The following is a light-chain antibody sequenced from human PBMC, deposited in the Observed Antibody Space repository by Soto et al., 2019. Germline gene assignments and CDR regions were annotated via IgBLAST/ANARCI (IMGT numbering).Light chain of an antibody. V-gene: IGKV3-20*01. CDR2: VAS. J-gene: IGKJ3*01. CDR1: QSVSSSY. Sequence: EIVLTQSPGTLSLSPGERATLSCRASQSVSSSYLAWYQQKPGQAPRLLIYVASSRATGIPGRLSGSGSETDFSLTISRLEPEDVSVYYCQQYGSSPMFTFGPGKKVY. CDR3: QQYGSSPMFT.